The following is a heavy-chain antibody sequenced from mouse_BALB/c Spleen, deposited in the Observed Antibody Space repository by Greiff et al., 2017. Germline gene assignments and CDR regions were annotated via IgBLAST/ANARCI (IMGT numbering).Heavy chain of an antibody. Sequence: EVQVVESGGGLVQPGGSRKLSCAASGFTFSSFGMHWVRQAPEKGLEWVAYISSGSSTIYYADTVKGRFTISRDNPKNTLFLQMTSLRSEDTAMYYCARSHAMDYWGQGTSVTVSS. CDR1: GFTFSSFG. J-gene: IGHJ4*01. V-gene: IGHV5-17*02. CDR3: ARSHAMDY. CDR2: ISSGSSTI.